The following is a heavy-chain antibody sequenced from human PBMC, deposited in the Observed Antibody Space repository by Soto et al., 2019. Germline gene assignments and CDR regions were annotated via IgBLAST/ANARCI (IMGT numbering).Heavy chain of an antibody. CDR2: IYHSGST. D-gene: IGHD3-22*01. CDR3: ARINFDYYDSSGYSRWFDP. V-gene: IGHV4-30-2*01. Sequence: QLQLQESGSGLVKPSQTLSLTCAVSGGSISSGGYSWSWIRQPPGKGLEWIGYIYHSGSTYYNPSIKSRVTILLDRSKNQFSLKLSSVTAADTAVYYCARINFDYYDSSGYSRWFDPWGQGTLVTVSS. CDR1: GGSISSGGYS. J-gene: IGHJ5*02.